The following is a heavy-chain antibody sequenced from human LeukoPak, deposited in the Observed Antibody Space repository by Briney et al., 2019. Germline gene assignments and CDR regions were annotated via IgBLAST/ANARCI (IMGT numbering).Heavy chain of an antibody. CDR2: INSDGINT. CDR1: GFTFSNYW. V-gene: IGHV3-74*01. D-gene: IGHD4-11*01. CDR3: ARDKWLTTTHYFDY. J-gene: IGHJ4*02. Sequence: GGSLRLSCAASGFTFSNYWMHWVRQAPGKGLVWVSRINSDGINTSYADSVKGRFTISRDNAKNTLNLQMNSLRAEDTAVYYCARDKWLTTTHYFDYWGQGTLVTVSS.